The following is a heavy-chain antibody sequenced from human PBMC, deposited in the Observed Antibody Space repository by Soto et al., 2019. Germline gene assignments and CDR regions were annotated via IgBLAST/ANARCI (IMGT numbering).Heavy chain of an antibody. CDR2: IGTAGDT. Sequence: GGSLRLSCAASGFTFSSYDMHWVRQATGKGLEWVSAIGTAGDTYYPGSVKGRFTISRENAKNSLYLQMNSLRAGDTAVYYCARGHCGGDCEDAFDIWGQGTMVTVSS. CDR1: GFTFSSYD. CDR3: ARGHCGGDCEDAFDI. J-gene: IGHJ3*02. V-gene: IGHV3-13*01. D-gene: IGHD2-21*01.